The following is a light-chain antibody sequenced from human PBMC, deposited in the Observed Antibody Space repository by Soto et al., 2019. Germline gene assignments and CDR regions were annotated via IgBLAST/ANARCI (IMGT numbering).Light chain of an antibody. V-gene: IGKV3-15*01. Sequence: EIVMTQSPATLSVSPGERATLSCRASQSVSSNLAWYQQKPGQAPRLLIYGASTRATGIPARFSGSGSGTEFTGTSSGLRAEDLGVEYCQQYNNWPPLTFGGGTKAEIK. CDR2: GAS. CDR3: QQYNNWPPLT. J-gene: IGKJ4*01. CDR1: QSVSSN.